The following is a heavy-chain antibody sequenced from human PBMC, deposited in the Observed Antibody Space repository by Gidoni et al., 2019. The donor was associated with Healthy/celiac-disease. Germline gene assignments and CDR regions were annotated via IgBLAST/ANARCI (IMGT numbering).Heavy chain of an antibody. CDR3: ARSPYYYFWSGLPNWFDP. CDR1: GVSISSHY. J-gene: IGHJ5*02. CDR2: IYYSGST. V-gene: IGHV4-59*11. D-gene: IGHD3-3*01. Sequence: QVQLQESGPGLVKPSETLSLHCTVSGVSISSHYWSWIRQPPGKGLELIGYIYYSGSTNYNPSLKSRVTISVDTSKNQFSLKLSSVTAADTAVYYCARSPYYYFWSGLPNWFDPWGQGTLVTVSS.